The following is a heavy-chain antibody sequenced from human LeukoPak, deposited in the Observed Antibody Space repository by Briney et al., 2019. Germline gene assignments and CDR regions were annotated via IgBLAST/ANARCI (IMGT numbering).Heavy chain of an antibody. CDR1: GFPFSTYG. J-gene: IGHJ4*02. CDR2: ISGSGDNT. CDR3: ARHRPGQAIDY. Sequence: GGSLRLSCAASGFPFSTYGMGWVRQAPGKGLEWVSAISGSGDNTYYADSVKGRFTISRDEFKTTLYLQMNSLRAEDTAVYYCARHRPGQAIDYWGQGTLVTVSS. D-gene: IGHD1-14*01. V-gene: IGHV3-23*01.